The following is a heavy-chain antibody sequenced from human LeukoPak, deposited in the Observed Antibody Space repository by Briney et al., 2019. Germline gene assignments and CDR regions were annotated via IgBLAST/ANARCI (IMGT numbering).Heavy chain of an antibody. Sequence: SETLSLTCTVSGGSISSYYWSWIRQPPGKGLEWIGRIYTSGSTNYNPSLKSRVTMSVDTSKNQFSLKLSSVTAADTAVYYCARTTMVRGTYYMDVWGKGTTVTVSS. V-gene: IGHV4-4*07. J-gene: IGHJ6*03. CDR2: IYTSGST. D-gene: IGHD3-10*01. CDR1: GGSISSYY. CDR3: ARTTMVRGTYYMDV.